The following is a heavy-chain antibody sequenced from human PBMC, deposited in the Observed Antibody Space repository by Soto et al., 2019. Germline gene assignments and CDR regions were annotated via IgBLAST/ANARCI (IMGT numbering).Heavy chain of an antibody. D-gene: IGHD2-2*01. Sequence: QLLESGGGLVQPGGSLRLSCAASGFTFSTNDMSWVRQAPGKGLEWVAGISGSGRTTYYADSVKGRFTVSRDNSNSTLFLQMSSLRAEDTALYYCAKERTNYRIAALQFDPRGQGTLVTVSS. CDR2: ISGSGRTT. V-gene: IGHV3-23*01. CDR1: GFTFSTND. J-gene: IGHJ5*02. CDR3: AKERTNYRIAALQFDP.